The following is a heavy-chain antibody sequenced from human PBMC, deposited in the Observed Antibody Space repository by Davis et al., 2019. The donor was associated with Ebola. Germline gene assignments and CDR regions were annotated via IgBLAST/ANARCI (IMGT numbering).Heavy chain of an antibody. CDR2: IRYDGSNK. CDR3: ARDPDTAMAPDAFDI. V-gene: IGHV3-30*02. CDR1: GFTFSSYG. D-gene: IGHD5-18*01. Sequence: GGSLRLSCAASGFTFSSYGMHWVRQAPGKGLEWVAFIRYDGSNKYYADSVKGRFTISRDNSKNTLYLQMNSLRAEDTAVYYCARDPDTAMAPDAFDIWGQGTMVTVSS. J-gene: IGHJ3*02.